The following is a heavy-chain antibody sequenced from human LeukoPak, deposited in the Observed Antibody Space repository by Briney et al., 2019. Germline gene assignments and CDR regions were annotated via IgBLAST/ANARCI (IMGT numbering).Heavy chain of an antibody. CDR1: GVSISSHY. Sequence: SETLSLTCTVSGVSISSHYWSWIRQPPGKGLEWIGYIYNSGSTNYNPSLKSRVTITGDTSKNQFSLKLMSVTAADTAVYYCAREVGDYDSDNGFDPWGQGTLVSVSS. V-gene: IGHV4-59*11. J-gene: IGHJ5*02. D-gene: IGHD4-17*01. CDR3: AREVGDYDSDNGFDP. CDR2: IYNSGST.